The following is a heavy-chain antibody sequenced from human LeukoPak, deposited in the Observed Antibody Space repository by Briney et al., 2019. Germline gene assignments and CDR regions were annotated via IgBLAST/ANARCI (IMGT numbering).Heavy chain of an antibody. D-gene: IGHD3-10*01. V-gene: IGHV3-48*01. CDR3: ARDARGDGFDF. CDR2: ISTSSVTM. Sequence: SGGSLRLSCAASGFTFSIYGMTWVRQAPGKGLEWVSYISTSSVTMYYADSVRGRFTISRDNAKNSLYLQMNSLRAEDTAVYYCARDARGDGFDFWGQGTMVTVSS. CDR1: GFTFSIYG. J-gene: IGHJ3*01.